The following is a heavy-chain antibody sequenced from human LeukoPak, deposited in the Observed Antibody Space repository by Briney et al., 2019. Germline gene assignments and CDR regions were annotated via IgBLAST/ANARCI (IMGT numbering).Heavy chain of an antibody. D-gene: IGHD6-13*01. CDR1: GFTFSSYE. J-gene: IGHJ4*02. V-gene: IGHV3-48*03. CDR3: AKNPGVGSSWYGISYYFDY. Sequence: GGSLRLSCAASGFTFSSYEMNWVRQAPGKGLEWVSYISSSGSTIYYADSVKGRFTISRDNSKNTLYLQMNSLRAEDTAVYYCAKNPGVGSSWYGISYYFDYWGQGTLVTVSS. CDR2: ISSSGSTI.